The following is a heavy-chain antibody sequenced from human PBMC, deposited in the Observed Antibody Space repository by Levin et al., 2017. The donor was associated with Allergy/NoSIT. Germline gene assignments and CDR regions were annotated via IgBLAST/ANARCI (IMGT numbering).Heavy chain of an antibody. CDR2: ISYDGSNK. Sequence: GGSLRLSCAASGFTFSSYAMHWVRQAPGKGLEWVAVISYDGSNKYYADSVKGRFTISRDNSKNTLYLQMNSLRAEDTAVYYCARDGAYGQRIPFDYWGQGTLVTVSS. CDR1: GFTFSSYA. CDR3: ARDGAYGQRIPFDY. D-gene: IGHD3-16*01. J-gene: IGHJ4*02. V-gene: IGHV3-30-3*01.